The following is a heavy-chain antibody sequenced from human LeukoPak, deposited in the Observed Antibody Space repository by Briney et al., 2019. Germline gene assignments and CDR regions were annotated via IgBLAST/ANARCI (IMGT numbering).Heavy chain of an antibody. CDR3: ARGLRYSSGGSY. Sequence: ALVKVSCKASGYTFTSYDINWVRQATGQGLEWMGWMNPNSGNTGYAQKFQGRVTMTRNTSISTAYMELSSLRSEDTAVYYCARGLRYSSGGSYWGQGTLVTVSS. J-gene: IGHJ4*02. V-gene: IGHV1-8*01. CDR2: MNPNSGNT. D-gene: IGHD6-19*01. CDR1: GYTFTSYD.